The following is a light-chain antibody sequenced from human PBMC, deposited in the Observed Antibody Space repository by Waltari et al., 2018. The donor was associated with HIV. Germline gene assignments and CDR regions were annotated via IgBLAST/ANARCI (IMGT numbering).Light chain of an antibody. CDR1: SSDVGSYNL. J-gene: IGLJ2*01. CDR3: CSYSGSSTLEV. CDR2: EGS. V-gene: IGLV2-23*01. Sequence: QSALTPPASVSGSPGQSITISCTGTSSDVGSYNLVSRYQQHPGKAPKPMIYEGSKRPSGVSNRFSGSKSGNTASLTISGLQAEDEADYYCCSYSGSSTLEVFGGGTKLTVL.